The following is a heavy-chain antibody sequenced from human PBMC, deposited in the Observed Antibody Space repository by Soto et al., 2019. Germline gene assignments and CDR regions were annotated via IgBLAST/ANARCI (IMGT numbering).Heavy chain of an antibody. J-gene: IGHJ3*02. CDR1: GGSISSYY. CDR3: ARQKSAFDI. Sequence: QVQLQESGPGLVKPSETLSLTCTVSGGSISSYYWSWIRQPPGKGLEWIGYIYYSGSTNYNPSLKSLVTISLDTSKNQFSLKLSSVTAADTAVYYCARQKSAFDIWGQGTMVTVSS. CDR2: IYYSGST. V-gene: IGHV4-59*08.